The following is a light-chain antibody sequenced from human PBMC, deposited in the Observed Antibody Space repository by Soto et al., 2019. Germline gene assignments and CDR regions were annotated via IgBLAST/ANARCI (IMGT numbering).Light chain of an antibody. Sequence: QSALTQPASVSGSPGQSITISCTGTSSDVGGYNYVSWYQQHPGKAPKLMIYEVSNRPSGISIRFSGSKSGNTASLTISGLQAEDEADYYCSSYTSANTLVFGGGTQLTVL. CDR3: SSYTSANTLV. CDR2: EVS. V-gene: IGLV2-14*01. J-gene: IGLJ2*01. CDR1: SSDVGGYNY.